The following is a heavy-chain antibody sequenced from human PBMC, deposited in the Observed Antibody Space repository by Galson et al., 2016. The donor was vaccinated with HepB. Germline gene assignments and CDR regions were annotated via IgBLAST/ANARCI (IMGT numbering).Heavy chain of an antibody. J-gene: IGHJ5*02. V-gene: IGHV4-39*07. CDR1: GGSISSSSYY. CDR3: ARRRNYYDSSGYYYDYFDP. D-gene: IGHD3-22*01. Sequence: ETLSLTCTVSGGSISSSSYYWGWIRQPPGKGLAWIGNIYYSGSTNYNPSLQSRVPISVDTSKNQFSLKLSSVTAADTAVYYCARRRNYYDSSGYYYDYFDPWGQGTQVTVSS. CDR2: IYYSGST.